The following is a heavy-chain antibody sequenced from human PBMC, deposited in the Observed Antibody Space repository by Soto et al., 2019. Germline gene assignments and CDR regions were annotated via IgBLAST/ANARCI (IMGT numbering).Heavy chain of an antibody. CDR2: IIPKFGTA. J-gene: IGHJ5*01. CDR3: ARDKLSSLVVETPHLFDS. V-gene: IGHV1-69*12. CDR1: GGIFSDYA. D-gene: IGHD2-21*01. Sequence: QVQLEQSGGEVKKPGSSVKVSCRVSGGIFSDYAVGWVRQAPGQGLQWVGGIIPKFGTAKYARKFEDRVTLTADELTSTVYMEINNLRSEDTALYYCARDKLSSLVVETPHLFDSWGQGTLLTVSS.